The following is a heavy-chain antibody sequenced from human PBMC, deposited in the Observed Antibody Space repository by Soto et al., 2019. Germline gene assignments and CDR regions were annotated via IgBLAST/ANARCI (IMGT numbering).Heavy chain of an antibody. CDR3: ARASGFSATRGYFDF. Sequence: GGSLRLSCATSGFSFPSYAMHWVRQAPGKGLEWVAVISYDGSNKDYADSVKDRFTISRDNSNNILYLRMTSLRGDDTAVYYCARASGFSATRGYFDFWGQGTLVTVSS. CDR1: GFSFPSYA. CDR2: ISYDGSNK. D-gene: IGHD3-10*01. V-gene: IGHV3-30-3*01. J-gene: IGHJ4*02.